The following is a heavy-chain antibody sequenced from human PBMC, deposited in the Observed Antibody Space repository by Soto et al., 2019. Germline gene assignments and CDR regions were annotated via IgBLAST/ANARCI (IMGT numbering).Heavy chain of an antibody. CDR2: ISSSSSYI. V-gene: IGHV3-21*01. CDR3: AREGLGYCSGGSCPGGGELEAHAFDI. Sequence: GGSXRLSCAASGFTFSSYAMNWVRQAPGKGLEWVSSISSSSSYIYYADSVKGRFTISRDNAKNSLYLQMNSLRAEDTAVYYCAREGLGYCSGGSCPGGGELEAHAFDIWGQGTTVTVSS. CDR1: GFTFSSYA. D-gene: IGHD2-15*01. J-gene: IGHJ3*02.